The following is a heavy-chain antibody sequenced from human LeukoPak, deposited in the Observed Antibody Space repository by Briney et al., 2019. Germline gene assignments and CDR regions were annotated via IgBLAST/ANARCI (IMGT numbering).Heavy chain of an antibody. V-gene: IGHV1-8*01. Sequence: VASVKVSCKASGYTFTSYDINWVRQATGLGLEWMGWMNPNSGNTGYAQKFQGRVTMTRNTSISTAYMELSSLRSEDTAVYYCARDGTLWSGYNGWFDPWGQGTLVTVSS. D-gene: IGHD3-3*01. CDR3: ARDGTLWSGYNGWFDP. J-gene: IGHJ5*02. CDR2: MNPNSGNT. CDR1: GYTFTSYD.